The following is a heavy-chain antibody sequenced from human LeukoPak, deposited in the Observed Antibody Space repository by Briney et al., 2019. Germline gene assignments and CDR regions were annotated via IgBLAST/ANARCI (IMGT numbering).Heavy chain of an antibody. Sequence: GGSLRLSCAASGFTFSSYWMSWVRQAPGKGLEWVANIKQDGSEKYYVDSVKGRFTISRDNAKNSPYLQMNSLRAEDTAVYYCARESWGGSLIFDCWGQGTLVTVSS. V-gene: IGHV3-7*01. CDR1: GFTFSSYW. CDR3: ARESWGGSLIFDC. D-gene: IGHD2-15*01. J-gene: IGHJ4*02. CDR2: IKQDGSEK.